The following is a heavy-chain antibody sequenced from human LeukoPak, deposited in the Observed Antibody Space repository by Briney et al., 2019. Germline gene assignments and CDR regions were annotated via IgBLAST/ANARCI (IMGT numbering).Heavy chain of an antibody. CDR1: GFTFDDYT. D-gene: IGHD3-10*01. CDR3: AKDGEVRSRYYYYMDV. Sequence: GGSLRLSCAASGFTFDDYTMHWVRQAPGKGLEWVSLISWDGGSTYYADSVKGRFTISRDNSKNSLYLQINSLRTEDTALYYCAKDGEVRSRYYYYMDVWGKGTTVTISS. J-gene: IGHJ6*03. V-gene: IGHV3-43*01. CDR2: ISWDGGST.